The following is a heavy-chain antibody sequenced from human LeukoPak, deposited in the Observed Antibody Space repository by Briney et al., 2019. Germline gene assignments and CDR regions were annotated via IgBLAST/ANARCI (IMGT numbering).Heavy chain of an antibody. Sequence: PSETLSLTCTVSGGSISSYYWSWIRQPPGKGLEWIGYIYYSGSTNYNPSLKSRVTISVDTSKNQFSLKLSSVTAADTAVYYCARDSSGYSGYVFDYWGQGTLVTVSS. D-gene: IGHD5-12*01. J-gene: IGHJ4*02. CDR2: IYYSGST. CDR3: ARDSSGYSGYVFDY. CDR1: GGSISSYY. V-gene: IGHV4-59*12.